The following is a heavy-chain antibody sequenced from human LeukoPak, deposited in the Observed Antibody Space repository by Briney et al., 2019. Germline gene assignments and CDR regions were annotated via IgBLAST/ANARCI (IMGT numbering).Heavy chain of an antibody. CDR3: AKDINSSPRRGTYYFDY. J-gene: IGHJ4*02. V-gene: IGHV3-9*01. D-gene: IGHD6-13*01. CDR1: GFTFDDYA. Sequence: GGSLRLSCAASGFTFDDYAMHWVRQAPGKGLEWVSGISWNSGTRGYADSVKGRFTISRDNAKTSLYLQMNSLRAEDTALYYCAKDINSSPRRGTYYFDYWGQGTLVTVSS. CDR2: ISWNSGTR.